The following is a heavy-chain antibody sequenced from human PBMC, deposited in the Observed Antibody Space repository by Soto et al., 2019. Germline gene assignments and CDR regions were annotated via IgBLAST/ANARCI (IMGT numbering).Heavy chain of an antibody. V-gene: IGHV4-34*01. CDR1: GGSFSGYY. CDR2: INHSGST. CDR3: ASVDVSSYYYYMDV. J-gene: IGHJ6*03. Sequence: SETLSLTCAVYGGSFSGYYWSWIRQPPGKGLEWIGEINHSGSTNYNPSLKSRVTISVDTSKNQFSLKLSSVTAADTAVYYCASVDVSSYYYYMDVWGKGTTVTVSS. D-gene: IGHD3-16*01.